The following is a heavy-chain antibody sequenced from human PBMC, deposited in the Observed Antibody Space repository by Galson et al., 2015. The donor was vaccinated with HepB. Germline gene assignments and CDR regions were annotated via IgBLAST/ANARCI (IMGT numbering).Heavy chain of an antibody. J-gene: IGHJ6*03. CDR1: GYTFTSYA. D-gene: IGHD2-8*02. V-gene: IGHV7-4-1*02. CDR3: ATALGYCTGGVCLRVEQRAYYYYMDV. Sequence: SVKVSCKASGYTFTSYAMNWVRQAPGQGLEWMGWINTNTGNPTYAQGFTGRFVFSLDTSVSTAYLQISSLKAEDTAVYYCATALGYCTGGVCLRVEQRAYYYYMDVWGKGTTVTVSS. CDR2: INTNTGNP.